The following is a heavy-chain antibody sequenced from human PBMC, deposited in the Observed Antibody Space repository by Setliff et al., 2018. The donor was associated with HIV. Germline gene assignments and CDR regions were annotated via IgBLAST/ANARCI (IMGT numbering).Heavy chain of an antibody. D-gene: IGHD3-16*01. CDR1: GFTFSSYA. CDR2: ISYDGSNK. V-gene: IGHV3-30*04. J-gene: IGHJ5*02. Sequence: PGGSLRLSCAASGFTFSSYAMHWVRQAPGKGLEWVAVISYDGSNKYYADSVKGRFTISRDNSKNTLYLQMNSLRAEDTAVYYCARGVWFDPWGQGTLVTVSS. CDR3: ARGVWFDP.